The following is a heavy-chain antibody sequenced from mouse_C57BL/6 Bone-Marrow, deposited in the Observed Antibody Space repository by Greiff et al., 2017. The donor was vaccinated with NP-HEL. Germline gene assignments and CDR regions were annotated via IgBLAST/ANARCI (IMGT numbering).Heavy chain of an antibody. Sequence: VKLQESGAELARPGASVKLSCKASGYTFTSYGISWVKQRPGQGLEWIGEIYPRSGNTYYNEKFKGKATLTADKSSSTAYMELRSLTSEDSAVYFCARDFITTVVAPFAYWGQGTLVTVSA. J-gene: IGHJ3*01. D-gene: IGHD1-1*01. CDR3: ARDFITTVVAPFAY. V-gene: IGHV1-81*01. CDR2: IYPRSGNT. CDR1: GYTFTSYG.